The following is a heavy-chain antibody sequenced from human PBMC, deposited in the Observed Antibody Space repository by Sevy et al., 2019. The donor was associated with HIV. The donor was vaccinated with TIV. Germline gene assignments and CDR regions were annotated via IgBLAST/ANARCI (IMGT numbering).Heavy chain of an antibody. D-gene: IGHD6-6*01. CDR2: ISYDGSNK. Sequence: GGSLRLSCAASGFTFSSYAMHWVRQAPGKGLEWVAVISYDGSNKYYADSVKGRFTISRDNSKNTLYLQMNSLRAEDTAMYYCARDRQLATQLFDYWGQGTLVTVSS. CDR3: ARDRQLATQLFDY. CDR1: GFTFSSYA. V-gene: IGHV3-30-3*01. J-gene: IGHJ4*02.